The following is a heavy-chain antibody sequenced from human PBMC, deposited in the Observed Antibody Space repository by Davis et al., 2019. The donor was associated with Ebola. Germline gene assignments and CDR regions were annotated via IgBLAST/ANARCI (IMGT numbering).Heavy chain of an antibody. CDR2: IWYDGSNK. CDR1: GLTFSTYG. Sequence: PGGSLRLSCTASGLTFSTYGMHWVRQAPGKGLEWVAVIWYDGSNKYYADSVKGRFTISRDNSKNTLYLHMNSLRPEDTAVYYCAKLLTATGGPDYWGQGTLVTVSS. V-gene: IGHV3-30*02. CDR3: AKLLTATGGPDY. D-gene: IGHD6-13*01. J-gene: IGHJ4*02.